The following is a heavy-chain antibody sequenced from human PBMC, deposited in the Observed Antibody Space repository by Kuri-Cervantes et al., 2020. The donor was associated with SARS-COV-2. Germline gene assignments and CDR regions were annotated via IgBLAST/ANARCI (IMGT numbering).Heavy chain of an antibody. Sequence: SETLSLTCTVSGVSSRSHYWSWMWQPAMIGRIYTSGSSNYNPSLKSRVTMSVDTSKKQFSLKMNSVTAADTAVYYCARDFSGRLTGDHYYYYYMDVWGKGTTVTVSS. CDR2: IYTSGSS. CDR3: ARDFSGRLTGDHYYYYYMDV. V-gene: IGHV4-4*07. CDR1: GVSSRSHY. J-gene: IGHJ6*03. D-gene: IGHD7-27*01.